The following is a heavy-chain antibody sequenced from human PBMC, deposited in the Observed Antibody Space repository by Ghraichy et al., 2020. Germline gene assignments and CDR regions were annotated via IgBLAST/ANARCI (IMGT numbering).Heavy chain of an antibody. CDR2: INHSGST. V-gene: IGHV4-34*01. Sequence: SETLSLTCAVYGGSFSGYYWSWIRQPPGKGLEWIGEINHSGSTNYNPSLKSRVTISVDTSKNQFSLKLSSVTAADTAVYYCARGRGYYYYYGMDVWGQGTTVTVSS. J-gene: IGHJ6*02. CDR1: GGSFSGYY. CDR3: ARGRGYYYYYGMDV.